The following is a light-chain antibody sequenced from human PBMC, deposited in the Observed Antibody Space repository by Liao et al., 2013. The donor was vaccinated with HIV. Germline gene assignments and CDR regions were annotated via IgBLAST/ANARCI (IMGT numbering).Light chain of an antibody. V-gene: IGLV3-25*03. J-gene: IGLJ3*02. CDR2: KDI. CDR1: ALPKQF. Sequence: SYELTQPPSVSVSPGQTARITCSGDALPKQFSYWYQQKPGQAPVLVIYKDIERPSEIPERFSGSSSGTTVTLTISGVQAEDEADYYCQSADGSGTYKVFGGGTRVTVL. CDR3: QSADGSGTYKV.